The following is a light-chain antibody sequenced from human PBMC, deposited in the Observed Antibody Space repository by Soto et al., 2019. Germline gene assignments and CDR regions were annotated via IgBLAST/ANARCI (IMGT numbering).Light chain of an antibody. J-gene: IGKJ1*01. Sequence: AIQLTQSLSSLSAYVGERVTITCRASQDIAIYLAWYQQKPGKAPTLLIYAASNLQSGVPSRFRGSRSGTEFTLTVSSLQPEDFATYYCLQYDDDSWTFGQGTKVDIK. CDR3: LQYDDDSWT. CDR1: QDIAIY. V-gene: IGKV1-6*01. CDR2: AAS.